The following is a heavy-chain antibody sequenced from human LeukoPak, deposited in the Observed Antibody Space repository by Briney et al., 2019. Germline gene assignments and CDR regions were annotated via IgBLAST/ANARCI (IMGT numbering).Heavy chain of an antibody. J-gene: IGHJ5*02. V-gene: IGHV2-5*01. CDR2: IYWNDDK. CDR1: GCSLTTSGVG. CDR3: AHTLRYFDWLFHVWFDP. Sequence: SGPTLVKPTQTLTLTCTFSGCSLTTSGVGVGWIRQPPRKALEWLALIYWNDDKRYSPSLKSRLTITKDTPKNQVVLTMTNMDPVDTATYYCAHTLRYFDWLFHVWFDPWGQGTLVTVSS. D-gene: IGHD3-9*01.